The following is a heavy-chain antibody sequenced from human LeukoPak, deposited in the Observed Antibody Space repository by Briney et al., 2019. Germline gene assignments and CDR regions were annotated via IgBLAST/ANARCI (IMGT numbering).Heavy chain of an antibody. J-gene: IGHJ4*02. CDR1: GGSISSYY. V-gene: IGHV4-59*01. CDR2: IYYSGST. CDR3: ARAPPLLLWFGEPNGPGYFDY. D-gene: IGHD3-10*01. Sequence: SETLSLTCTVSGGSISSYYWSWIRQPPGKGLEWIGYIYYSGSTNYNPSLKSRVTISVDTSKNQFSLKLSSVTAADTAVYYCARAPPLLLWFGEPNGPGYFDYWGQGTLVTVSS.